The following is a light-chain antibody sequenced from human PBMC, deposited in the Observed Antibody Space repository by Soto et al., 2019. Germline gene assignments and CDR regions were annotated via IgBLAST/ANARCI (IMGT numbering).Light chain of an antibody. CDR1: QSIGTW. CDR3: QQLSRYPLT. V-gene: IGKV1-5*01. Sequence: DIQMTQSPSALSASVGDRVTITCRASQSIGTWLAWYQQKPGKAPKLLIYSASTLQSGVPSRFSGSGSETEFSLTIRALQPEDFATYYCQQLSRYPLTFGGGTKVDIK. CDR2: SAS. J-gene: IGKJ4*01.